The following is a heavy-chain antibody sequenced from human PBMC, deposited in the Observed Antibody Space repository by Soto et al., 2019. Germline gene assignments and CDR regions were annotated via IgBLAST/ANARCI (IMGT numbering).Heavy chain of an antibody. D-gene: IGHD6-13*01. CDR3: ARESRSWYGSIWDY. V-gene: IGHV4-59*12. Sequence: HVQLQESGTGLVKLSETLSLTCTVSGGSISSYFWSWIRQPPRKGLDWLGYIYFSGGTNYNHPLKSRVTISVDTSKNQSALKLSSVTAADTAVYYCARESRSWYGSIWDYWGQGTLVTVSS. CDR2: IYFSGGT. J-gene: IGHJ4*02. CDR1: GGSISSYF.